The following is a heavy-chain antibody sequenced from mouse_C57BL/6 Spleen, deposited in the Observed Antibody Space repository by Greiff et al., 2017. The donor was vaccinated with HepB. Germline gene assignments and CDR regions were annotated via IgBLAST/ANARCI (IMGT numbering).Heavy chain of an antibody. CDR2: IYYSGTI. J-gene: IGHJ1*03. V-gene: IGHV3-5*01. Sequence: DVKLQESGPGLVKPSQTVFLTCTVTGISITTGNYRWSWIRQFPGNKLEWIGYIYYSGTITYNPSLTSRTTITRDTPKNQFFLEMNSLTAEDTATYYGARVKDGYFDVWGTGTTVTVSS. CDR3: ARVKDGYFDV. CDR1: GISITTGNYR. D-gene: IGHD1-3*01.